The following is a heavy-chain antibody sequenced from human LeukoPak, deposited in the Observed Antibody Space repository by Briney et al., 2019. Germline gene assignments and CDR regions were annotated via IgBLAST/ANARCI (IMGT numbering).Heavy chain of an antibody. Sequence: ASVKVSCKASGYTFTGYYMHWVRQAPGQGLEWMGWINPNSGGTNYAQKFQGRVTMTRDTSISTAYMELSRLRSDDTAVYYCARGGPRTSSWSPGFDPWGQGTLVTVSS. J-gene: IGHJ5*02. CDR2: INPNSGGT. CDR1: GYTFTGYY. D-gene: IGHD6-13*01. V-gene: IGHV1-2*02. CDR3: ARGGPRTSSWSPGFDP.